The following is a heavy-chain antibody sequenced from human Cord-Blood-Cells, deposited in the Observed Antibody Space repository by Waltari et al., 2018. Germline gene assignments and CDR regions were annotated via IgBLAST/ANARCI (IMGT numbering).Heavy chain of an antibody. CDR3: ARDLDYYGSGSLPGY. V-gene: IGHV3-48*01. Sequence: GLVQPGESLRLSCAASGFTFSSYSMNWVRQAPGKGLEWVSYISSSSSTIYYADSVKGRFTISRDNAKNSLYLQMNSLRAEDTAVYYCARDLDYYGSGSLPGYWGQGTLVTVSS. CDR2: ISSSSSTI. J-gene: IGHJ4*02. D-gene: IGHD3-10*01. CDR1: GFTFSSYS.